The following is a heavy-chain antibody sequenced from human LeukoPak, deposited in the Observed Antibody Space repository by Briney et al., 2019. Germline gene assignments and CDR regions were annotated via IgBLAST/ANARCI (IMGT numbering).Heavy chain of an antibody. V-gene: IGHV4-59*01. D-gene: IGHD3-10*01. CDR2: IYYSGST. Sequence: SETLSLTCTVSGGSISSYYWSWIRQPPGKGLEWIGYIYYSGSTNYDPSLKSRVTISVDTSKNQFSLKLSSVTAADTAVYYCARERVRGSGVIDYWRQGTLVTVSS. J-gene: IGHJ4*02. CDR3: ARERVRGSGVIDY. CDR1: GGSISSYY.